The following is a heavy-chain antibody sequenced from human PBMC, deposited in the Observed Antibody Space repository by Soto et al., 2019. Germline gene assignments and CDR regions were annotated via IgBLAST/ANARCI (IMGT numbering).Heavy chain of an antibody. Sequence: SETLSLTCTVSGASISGFYWSWIRKSAGKGLEWIGRIYATGTTDYNPSLKSRVMMSVDTSKKQFSLKLRSVTAADTAVYYCVRDGTKTLRDRFDPCGKGISVTVSS. J-gene: IGHJ5*02. CDR3: VRDGTKTLRDRFDP. CDR1: GASISGFY. CDR2: IYATGTT. D-gene: IGHD1-1*01. V-gene: IGHV4-4*07.